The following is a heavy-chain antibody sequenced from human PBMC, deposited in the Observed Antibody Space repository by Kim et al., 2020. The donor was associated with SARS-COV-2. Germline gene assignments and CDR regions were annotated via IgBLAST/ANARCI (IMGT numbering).Heavy chain of an antibody. CDR2: IHHSGST. CDR3: ARGSGIMLFGVAQIGYYYYMDV. CDR1: GGSFSGHY. J-gene: IGHJ6*03. V-gene: IGHV4-34*01. Sequence: SETLSLTCGVHGGSFSGHYWTWIRQPPGKGLEWIGEIHHSGSTNYHPTLKSRVTISVDTSKNQFSLKLNSVTAADTAVYYCARGSGIMLFGVAQIGYYYYMDVWGKGTTVTVSS. D-gene: IGHD3-3*01.